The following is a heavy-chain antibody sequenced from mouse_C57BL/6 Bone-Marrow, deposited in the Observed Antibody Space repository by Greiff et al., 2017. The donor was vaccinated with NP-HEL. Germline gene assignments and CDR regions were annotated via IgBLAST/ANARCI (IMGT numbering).Heavy chain of an antibody. D-gene: IGHD2-3*01. V-gene: IGHV1-82*01. J-gene: IGHJ1*03. CDR2: IYPGDGDT. CDR3: ARGADGYSWYFDV. Sequence: VKLQESGPELVKPGASVKISCKASGYAFSSSWMNWVKQRPGKGLEWIGRIYPGDGDTNYNGKFKGKATLTADKSSSTAYMQLSSLTSEDSAVYFCARGADGYSWYFDVWGTGTTVTVSS. CDR1: GYAFSSSW.